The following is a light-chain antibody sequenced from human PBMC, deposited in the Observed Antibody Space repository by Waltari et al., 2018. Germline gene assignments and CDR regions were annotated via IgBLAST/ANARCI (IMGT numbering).Light chain of an antibody. CDR1: HIINNY. V-gene: IGKV1-5*01. CDR2: DAS. J-gene: IGKJ4*01. Sequence: DIQMTQSPSTLSASEGDRVTITCRASHIINNYLAWYQQKPGKAPKLVVYDASSLESGVPTRFSGSGSGTEFTLTISSLQPDDFATYYCQQYDFYSLTFGGGTRVEIK. CDR3: QQYDFYSLT.